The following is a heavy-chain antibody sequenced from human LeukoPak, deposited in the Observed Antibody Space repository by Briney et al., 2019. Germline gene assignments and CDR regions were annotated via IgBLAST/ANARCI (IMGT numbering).Heavy chain of an antibody. D-gene: IGHD3-22*01. J-gene: IGHJ4*02. Sequence: GGSLRLSCAASGFTFVSYNMNWVRQAPGKGLEWVAYISSSSSLIYYAGSVKGRFTISRDNAKNSLYLQMNSLRAEDTAVYYCARAPAHYYDSSDHYYVGESYFDYWGQGTLVTVSS. CDR2: ISSSSSLI. CDR1: GFTFVSYN. V-gene: IGHV3-21*05. CDR3: ARAPAHYYDSSDHYYVGESYFDY.